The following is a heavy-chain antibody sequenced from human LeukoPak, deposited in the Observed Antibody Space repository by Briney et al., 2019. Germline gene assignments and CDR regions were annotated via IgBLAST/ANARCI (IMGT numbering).Heavy chain of an antibody. CDR1: GFTFSSYS. CDR2: ISYDGSNK. Sequence: PGGSLRLSCAASGFTFSSYSMNWVRQAPGKGLEWVAVISYDGSNKYYADSVKGRFTISRDNSKNTLYLQMNSLRAEDTAVYYCAKDRSGGRPLGCDIWGQGTMVTVSS. J-gene: IGHJ3*02. D-gene: IGHD1-26*01. CDR3: AKDRSGGRPLGCDI. V-gene: IGHV3-30*18.